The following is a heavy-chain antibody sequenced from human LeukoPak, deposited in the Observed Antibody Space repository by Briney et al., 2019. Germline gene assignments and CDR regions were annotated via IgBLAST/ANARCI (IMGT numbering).Heavy chain of an antibody. V-gene: IGHV1-18*01. Sequence: ASVKVSCKASGYMFTTYGISWVRQAPGQGLEWMGWISAHNGNTNYAQNFQGRVTMTSDTSISTAYMELSSLRSEDTAVYYCARSPPNWGFDYWGQGILVTVSS. D-gene: IGHD7-27*01. CDR1: GYMFTTYG. CDR3: ARSPPNWGFDY. CDR2: ISAHNGNT. J-gene: IGHJ4*02.